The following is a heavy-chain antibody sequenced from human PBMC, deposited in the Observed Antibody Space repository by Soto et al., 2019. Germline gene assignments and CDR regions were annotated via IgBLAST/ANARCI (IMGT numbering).Heavy chain of an antibody. CDR1: GFTFSSYG. D-gene: IGHD2-15*01. V-gene: IGHV3-33*01. Sequence: PGGSLRLSCGASGFTFSSYGMHWIRQAPGKGLEGVAGIWYDGSNKYYADSVKGRFTISRDNSKNTLYLQMNSLRAEDTAVYYCARDLCSGGSCYSFYYYYGMDVWGQGTTVTVSS. J-gene: IGHJ6*02. CDR3: ARDLCSGGSCYSFYYYYGMDV. CDR2: IWYDGSNK.